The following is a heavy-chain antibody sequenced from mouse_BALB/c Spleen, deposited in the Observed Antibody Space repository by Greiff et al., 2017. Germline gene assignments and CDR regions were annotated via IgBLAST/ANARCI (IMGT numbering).Heavy chain of an antibody. CDR1: GYTFSSYW. V-gene: IGHV1-9*01. CDR2: ILPGSGST. Sequence: VQVVESGAELMKPGASVKISCKATGYTFSSYWIEWVKQRPGHGLEWIGEILPGSGSTNYNEKFKGKATFTADTSSNTAYMQLSSLTSEDSAVYYCATSMITTGVWFAYWGQGTLVTVSA. J-gene: IGHJ3*01. D-gene: IGHD2-4*01. CDR3: ATSMITTGVWFAY.